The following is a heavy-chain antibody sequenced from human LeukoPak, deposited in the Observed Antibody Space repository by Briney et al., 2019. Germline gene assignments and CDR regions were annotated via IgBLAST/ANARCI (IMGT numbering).Heavy chain of an antibody. D-gene: IGHD6-19*01. Sequence: PGGSLRLSCAASGFTFSSYWMSWVRQAPGKGLEWVSSISSSSSYIYYADSVKGRFTISRDNAKNSLYLQMNSLRAEDTAVYYCARDSSGNNWFDPWGQGTLVTVSS. J-gene: IGHJ5*02. CDR2: ISSSSSYI. CDR3: ARDSSGNNWFDP. CDR1: GFTFSSYW. V-gene: IGHV3-21*01.